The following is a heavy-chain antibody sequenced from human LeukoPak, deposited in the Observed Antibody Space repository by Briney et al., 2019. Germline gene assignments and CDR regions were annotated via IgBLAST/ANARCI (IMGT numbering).Heavy chain of an antibody. Sequence: GGSLRLSCAASGFTFSSYAMNWVRQAPGKGLEWVSCISSSSTYTFYAESVKGRFTISRDNAKNSLYLQMNSLTAEDTAVYYCARDDSDHFERLMGYYYMDVWGKGTTVTVSS. J-gene: IGHJ6*03. CDR1: GFTFSSYA. CDR3: ARDDSDHFERLMGYYYMDV. D-gene: IGHD2-8*01. V-gene: IGHV3-21*06. CDR2: ISSSSTYT.